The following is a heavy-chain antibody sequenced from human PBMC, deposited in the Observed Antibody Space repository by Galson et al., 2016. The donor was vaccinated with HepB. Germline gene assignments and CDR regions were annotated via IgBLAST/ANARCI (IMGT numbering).Heavy chain of an antibody. D-gene: IGHD3-10*01. CDR3: ARDISAEGINALDV. J-gene: IGHJ6*02. CDR2: FSYTGIT. V-gene: IGHV4-61*01. Sequence: SETLSLTCTVSGDSVTGRRYSWTWIRQPPGKGLEWIGSFSYTGITNYNPSLKGRLTISLDTSKNQFSLKLSSVTAADTAFYYCARDISAEGINALDVWGQGTTVTVSS. CDR1: GDSVTGRRYS.